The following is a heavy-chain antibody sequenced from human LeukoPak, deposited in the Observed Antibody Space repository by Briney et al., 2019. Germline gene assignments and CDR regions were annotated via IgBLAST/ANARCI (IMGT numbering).Heavy chain of an antibody. CDR2: IYYSGST. CDR1: GGSISSYY. D-gene: IGHD3-10*01. J-gene: IGHJ5*02. V-gene: IGHV4-59*12. Sequence: SETLSLTCTVSGGSISSYYWSWIRQPPGKGLEWIGYIYYSGSTNYNPSLKSRVTISVDTSKNQFSLKLSSVSAADTAVYYCARRGPPRTLLRGVKSGWFDPWGQGTLVTVSS. CDR3: ARRGPPRTLLRGVKSGWFDP.